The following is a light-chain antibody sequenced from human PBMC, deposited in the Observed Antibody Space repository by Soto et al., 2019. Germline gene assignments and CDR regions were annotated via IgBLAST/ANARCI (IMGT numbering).Light chain of an antibody. Sequence: DIQMTQSPSSLSASVGDRVTITCRASQSISSYLNWYQQKPGKAPKLLIYAASSLQSGVPSRFSGSGSGTDFTLTISSLQPEDFATYYCQRYDDAPLTFGGGTKVDIK. CDR2: AAS. CDR1: QSISSY. V-gene: IGKV1-39*01. J-gene: IGKJ4*01. CDR3: QRYDDAPLT.